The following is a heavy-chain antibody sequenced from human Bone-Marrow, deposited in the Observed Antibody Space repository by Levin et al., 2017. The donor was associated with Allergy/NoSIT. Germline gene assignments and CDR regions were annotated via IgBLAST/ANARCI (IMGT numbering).Heavy chain of an antibody. Sequence: LSLTCAASGFIFSSYEMTWVRQAPGKGLEWLANIKQDGSETYYLDSVEGRFTISRDNARNSLSLQMDRLRAEDTALYYCARGGGYDGGNFDLWGQGTLVTVSS. CDR2: IKQDGSET. CDR3: ARGGGYDGGNFDL. CDR1: GFIFSSYE. V-gene: IGHV3-7*03. J-gene: IGHJ4*02. D-gene: IGHD5-12*01.